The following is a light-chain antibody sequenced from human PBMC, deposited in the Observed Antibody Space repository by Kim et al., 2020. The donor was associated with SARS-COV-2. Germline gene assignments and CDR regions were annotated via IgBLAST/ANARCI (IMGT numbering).Light chain of an antibody. CDR3: QVWDSGSDQWV. J-gene: IGLJ3*02. CDR1: DIATRS. V-gene: IGLV3-21*04. Sequence: PGKTATITCGGDDIATRSVHLYQQKPGPAPVLVIYYDTDRPPGIPERFSASNSGNTATLTVSRVEAGDEADYYCQVWDSGSDQWVFGGGTQLTVL. CDR2: YDT.